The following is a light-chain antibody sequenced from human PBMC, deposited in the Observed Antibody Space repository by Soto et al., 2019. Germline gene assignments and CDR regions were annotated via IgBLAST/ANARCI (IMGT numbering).Light chain of an antibody. CDR1: SSDIGGSKY. J-gene: IGLJ2*01. Sequence: QLVLTQPASVSGSPGQSITISCTGTSSDIGGSKYVSWYQQPPGKAPKLVIYDVNNRPSGVSNRFSGSKSGNTASLTISGLQAEDEADYYCSTYTTIRTLFGGGTKLTVL. CDR3: STYTTIRTL. CDR2: DVN. V-gene: IGLV2-14*01.